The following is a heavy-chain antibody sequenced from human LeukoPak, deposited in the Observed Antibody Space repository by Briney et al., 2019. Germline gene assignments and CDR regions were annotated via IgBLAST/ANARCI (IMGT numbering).Heavy chain of an antibody. D-gene: IGHD6-13*01. CDR3: ARTLIAAAATEFDP. J-gene: IGHJ5*02. Sequence: ASVNVSCKASVYTFTAYYMHWVGQAPGQGLEGMGWINPNSGGTNYAQKFQGRVTMTRDTSISTAYMELSRLRSEDTAVYYCARTLIAAAATEFDPWGQGTLVTVSS. CDR2: INPNSGGT. CDR1: VYTFTAYY. V-gene: IGHV1-2*02.